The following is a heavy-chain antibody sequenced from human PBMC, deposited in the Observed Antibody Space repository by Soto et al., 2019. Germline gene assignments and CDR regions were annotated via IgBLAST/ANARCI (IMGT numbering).Heavy chain of an antibody. CDR2: ISYDGSNK. Sequence: LRLSCAASGFSFSTYAMHWVRQAPGKGLEWVAVISYDGSNKYYADSVKGRFTVSRDKSKNTLYLQLSGLRVEDTAVYYCARDSTGSYYEFDFWGQGTLVTVSS. D-gene: IGHD1-26*01. CDR1: GFSFSTYA. J-gene: IGHJ4*02. V-gene: IGHV3-30-3*01. CDR3: ARDSTGSYYEFDF.